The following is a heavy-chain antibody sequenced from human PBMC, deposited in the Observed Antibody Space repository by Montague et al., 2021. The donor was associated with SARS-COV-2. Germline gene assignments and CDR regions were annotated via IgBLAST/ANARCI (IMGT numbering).Heavy chain of an antibody. Sequence: SETLSLTCAVYGSTNSPSFFPLTPSSPSTWLDTTGVIYLSKNTNYNPSPKSRDTVSVHTSKNQFSLQLSSVTAADTAVYYCARGYRPPILLWFGDRYGYGMHVWGPGSTVTASS. CDR2: IYLSKNT. CDR3: ARGYRPPILLWFGDRYGYGMHV. CDR1: GSTNSPSF. J-gene: IGHJ6*01. V-gene: IGHV4-34*01. D-gene: IGHD3-10*01.